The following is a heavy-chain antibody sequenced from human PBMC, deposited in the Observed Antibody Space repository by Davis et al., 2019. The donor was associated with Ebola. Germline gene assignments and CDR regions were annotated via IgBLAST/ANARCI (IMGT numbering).Heavy chain of an antibody. V-gene: IGHV3-49*04. CDR1: GFTFSSYG. CDR3: TRDRYDYGDYGGNY. J-gene: IGHJ4*02. CDR2: IRSKAYGGTT. D-gene: IGHD4-17*01. Sequence: GGSLRLSCAASGFTFSSYGMHWVRQAPGKGLEWVGFIRSKAYGGTTEYAASVKGRFTISRDDSKSIAYLQMNSLKTEDTAVYYCTRDRYDYGDYGGNYWGQGTLVTVSS.